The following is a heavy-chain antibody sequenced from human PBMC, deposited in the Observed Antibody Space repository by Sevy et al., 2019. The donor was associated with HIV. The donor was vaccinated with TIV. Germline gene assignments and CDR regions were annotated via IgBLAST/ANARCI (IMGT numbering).Heavy chain of an antibody. J-gene: IGHJ4*02. V-gene: IGHV3-23*01. Sequence: GGSLRLSCAASGFTCTSYAMSWVRQAPGKGLEWVSAISGSGGRTYYADSVKGRFTISRDSSKNTLNLPMNSLRAEDTAIYYCAKPTSYVYGSSSDPLPSSRNDYWGQGPLVTVSS. D-gene: IGHD3-10*01. CDR3: AKPTSYVYGSSSDPLPSSRNDY. CDR1: GFTCTSYA. CDR2: ISGSGGRT.